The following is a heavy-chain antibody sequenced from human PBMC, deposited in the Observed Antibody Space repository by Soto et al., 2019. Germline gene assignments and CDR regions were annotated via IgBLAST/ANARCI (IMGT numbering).Heavy chain of an antibody. CDR1: GFTFSSYS. J-gene: IGHJ4*02. CDR2: ITTSSSFR. V-gene: IGHV3-21*01. D-gene: IGHD3-3*01. Sequence: GGSLRLSCAASGFTFSSYSMNWVRQAPGKGLEWVADITTSSSFRFYADSVKGRFTISRDDARNSLYLQMNSLRVEDTGVYYCARDKRDLRFLEWSYYFDYWGQGTLVTVSS. CDR3: ARDKRDLRFLEWSYYFDY.